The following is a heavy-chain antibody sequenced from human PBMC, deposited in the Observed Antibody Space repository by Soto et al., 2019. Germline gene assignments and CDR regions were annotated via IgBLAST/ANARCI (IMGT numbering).Heavy chain of an antibody. J-gene: IGHJ6*02. CDR3: ARDQGYSGIEERYYYYGMDV. CDR2: IKQDGSEK. V-gene: IGHV3-7*05. CDR1: GFTFSSYW. Sequence: EVQLVESGGGLVQPGGSLRLSCAASGFTFSSYWMSWVRQAPGKGLEWVANIKQDGSEKYYVDSVKGRFTISRDNAKNSLYLQMNGLRAEDTAVYYCARDQGYSGIEERYYYYGMDVWGQGTTVTVSS. D-gene: IGHD1-26*01.